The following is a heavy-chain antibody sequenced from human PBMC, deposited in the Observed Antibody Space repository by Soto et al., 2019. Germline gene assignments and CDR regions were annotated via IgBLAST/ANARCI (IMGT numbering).Heavy chain of an antibody. Sequence: EVQLVESGGGLVKPGGSLRLSCAASGFTFSSYSMNWVRQAPGKGLEWVSSISSSSSYIYYADSVKGRFTISRDNAKNSLYLQMNSLRAEDTAVYYCAREALFMITFGGVIVIPTGGEFDYWGQGTLVTVSS. J-gene: IGHJ4*02. D-gene: IGHD3-16*02. V-gene: IGHV3-21*01. CDR2: ISSSSSYI. CDR3: AREALFMITFGGVIVIPTGGEFDY. CDR1: GFTFSSYS.